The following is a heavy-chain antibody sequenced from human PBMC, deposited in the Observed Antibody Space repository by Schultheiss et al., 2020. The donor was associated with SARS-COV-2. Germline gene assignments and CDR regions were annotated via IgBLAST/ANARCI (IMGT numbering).Heavy chain of an antibody. D-gene: IGHD3-10*01. V-gene: IGHV3-30*07. CDR2: ISYDGSNK. CDR1: GFTFSSYA. Sequence: GGSLRLSCAASGFTFSSYAMHWVRQAPGKGLEWVAVISYDGSNKYYADSVKGRFTISRDNSKNTLYLQMNSLRAEDTAVYYCAKWDYGGFGESFDYWGQGTLVTVSS. J-gene: IGHJ4*02. CDR3: AKWDYGGFGESFDY.